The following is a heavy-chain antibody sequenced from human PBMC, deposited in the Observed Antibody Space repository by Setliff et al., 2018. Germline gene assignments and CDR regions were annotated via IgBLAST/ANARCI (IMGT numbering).Heavy chain of an antibody. J-gene: IGHJ4*02. D-gene: IGHD2-15*01. CDR2: IWGDGGTK. Sequence: LRLSCAASGFTFSTYRMHWVRQAPGKGLEWVAVIWGDGGTKYHADSVKGRFTISRDNSKNTLYLQMNSLRPEDTAEYYCARTCSGSGCYAGLESWGQGTPVTVSS. CDR3: ARTCSGSGCYAGLES. V-gene: IGHV3-33*08. CDR1: GFTFSTYR.